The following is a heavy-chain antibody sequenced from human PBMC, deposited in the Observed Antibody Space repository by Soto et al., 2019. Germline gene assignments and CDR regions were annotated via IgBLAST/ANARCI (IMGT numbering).Heavy chain of an antibody. V-gene: IGHV1-8*01. J-gene: IGHJ4*02. D-gene: IGHD6-19*01. Sequence: ASVKVSCKASGYTLTSYDINWVRQATGQGLEWMGWMNPNSGNTGYAQKFQGRVTMTRNTSISTAYMELSSLRSEDTAMYYCARRIAVAGDLFDYWGQGTLVTVSS. CDR2: MNPNSGNT. CDR3: ARRIAVAGDLFDY. CDR1: GYTLTSYD.